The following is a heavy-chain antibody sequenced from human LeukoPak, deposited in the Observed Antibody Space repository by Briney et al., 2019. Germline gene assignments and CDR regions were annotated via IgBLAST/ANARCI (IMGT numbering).Heavy chain of an antibody. Sequence: PSETLSLTCTVSGGSFSSTSYYWGWIRQPPGKGLEWIANIYHTGATYYNPSLKGRVTISVDTSKNQVYLQLSSVTPEDTAVYYCASASIAVAGTDAFDIWGQGTMVTVSS. CDR2: IYHTGAT. D-gene: IGHD6-19*01. V-gene: IGHV4-39*07. CDR3: ASASIAVAGTDAFDI. J-gene: IGHJ3*02. CDR1: GGSFSSTSYY.